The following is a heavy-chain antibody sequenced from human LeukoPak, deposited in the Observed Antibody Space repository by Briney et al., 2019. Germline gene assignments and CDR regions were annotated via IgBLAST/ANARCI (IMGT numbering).Heavy chain of an antibody. CDR1: GFTFSRSA. Sequence: GGSLRLSCSASGFTFSRSAMTWVRQLPVGGLEWVSSISGNGQKTYYGDSVKGRFSVSRDNSQNTLYLKMDSLRADDSALYYCAKDANYLDSSGYLIPFDYWGQGTLVTVSS. J-gene: IGHJ4*02. CDR2: ISGNGQKT. CDR3: AKDANYLDSSGYLIPFDY. D-gene: IGHD3-22*01. V-gene: IGHV3-23*01.